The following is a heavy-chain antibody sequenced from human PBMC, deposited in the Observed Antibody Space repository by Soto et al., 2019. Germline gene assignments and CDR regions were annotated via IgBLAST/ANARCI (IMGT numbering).Heavy chain of an antibody. D-gene: IGHD6-13*01. V-gene: IGHV1-18*01. Sequence: QVQLVQSGAEVKKPGASVKVSCKASGYTFTSYGISWVRQAPGQGLEWMGWISAYNGNTNYAQKLQGRVTMTTDTSTSTAYMELRSLRSDDTAVYYCARDLAAADDYYYYYGMDVWGQGTTVTVSS. CDR2: ISAYNGNT. CDR1: GYTFTSYG. J-gene: IGHJ6*02. CDR3: ARDLAAADDYYYYYGMDV.